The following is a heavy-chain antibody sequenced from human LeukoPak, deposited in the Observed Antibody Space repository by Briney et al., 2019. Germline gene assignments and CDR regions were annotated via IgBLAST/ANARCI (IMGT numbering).Heavy chain of an antibody. CDR1: GGSISSSSFY. V-gene: IGHV4-39*01. CDR2: INYGGST. J-gene: IGHJ4*02. CDR3: ARVLRYFDWPCDY. D-gene: IGHD3-9*01. Sequence: PSETLSLTCTISGGSISSSSFYWGWIRQPPGKGLEWIGSINYGGSTSYNPSLKNRVTVSLDTSKTQFSLRLSSVTAADTAVYYCARVLRYFDWPCDYWGQGTLVIVSS.